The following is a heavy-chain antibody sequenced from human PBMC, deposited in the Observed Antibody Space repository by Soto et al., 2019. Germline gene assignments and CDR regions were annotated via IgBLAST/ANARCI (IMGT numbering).Heavy chain of an antibody. J-gene: IGHJ5*02. CDR2: TYYRSKWYD. Sequence: SQTLSLTFAISGDSVSSNTAAWNWIRQSPSRGLEWLGRTYYRSKWYDDYAESVKSRITINPDTSKNQFSLHLNSVTLEDTAVYYCAREEYVGFNCFAPWGQGTLVTVSS. CDR1: GDSVSSNTAA. CDR3: AREEYVGFNCFAP. V-gene: IGHV6-1*01. D-gene: IGHD3-16*01.